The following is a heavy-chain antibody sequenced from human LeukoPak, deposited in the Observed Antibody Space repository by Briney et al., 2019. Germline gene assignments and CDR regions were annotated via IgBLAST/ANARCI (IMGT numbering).Heavy chain of an antibody. Sequence: SETLSLTCAVYGGSFSGYYWSWIRQPAGKGLEWIGRIYTSGSTNYNPSLKSRVTISVDTSKNQFSLNLSSVTAADTAVYYCARARYDILTGYPTSYYYYYYMDVWGKGTTVTISS. CDR3: ARARYDILTGYPTSYYYYYYMDV. CDR1: GGSFSGYY. V-gene: IGHV4-59*10. J-gene: IGHJ6*03. CDR2: IYTSGST. D-gene: IGHD3-9*01.